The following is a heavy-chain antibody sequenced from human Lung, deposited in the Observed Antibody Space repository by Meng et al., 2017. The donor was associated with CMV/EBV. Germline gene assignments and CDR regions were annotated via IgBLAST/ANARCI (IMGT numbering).Heavy chain of an antibody. V-gene: IGHV3-49*04. CDR2: IRKNGYGGTT. J-gene: IGHJ6*02. CDR3: TRGGTSAMRDGMDV. CDR1: GFIFGDYL. D-gene: IGHD2-2*01. Sequence: SXKISCTASGFIFGDYLMGWVRQAPGKGPEWAGVIRKNGYGGTTEYAASVKGRFTISRDDSKSIAYLQMNSLKIEDTAVYYCTRGGTSAMRDGMDVWGQRTTVTVSS.